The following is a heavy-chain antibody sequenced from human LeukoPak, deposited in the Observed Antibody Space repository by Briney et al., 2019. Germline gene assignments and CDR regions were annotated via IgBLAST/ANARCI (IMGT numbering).Heavy chain of an antibody. CDR2: ISESGSST. CDR3: ARGAPVRSSGWYPGVTSKGMDV. CDR1: GFTFSSYA. Sequence: GGSLRLSCAASGFTFSSYAMSWVRQAPGKGLEWVSTISESGSSTYYADSVKGRFTISRDNSKNTLYLQMSSLRAEDTAVYYCARGAPVRSSGWYPGVTSKGMDVWGQGTTVTVSS. V-gene: IGHV3-23*01. J-gene: IGHJ6*02. D-gene: IGHD6-19*01.